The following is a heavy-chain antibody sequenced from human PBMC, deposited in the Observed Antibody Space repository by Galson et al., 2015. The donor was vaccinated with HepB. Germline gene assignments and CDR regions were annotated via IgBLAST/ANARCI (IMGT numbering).Heavy chain of an antibody. CDR2: ISGHGDST. Sequence: SLRLPCAASGFAFDTHAMSWVRQAPGRGLEWISGISGHGDSTFYADSVKGRVTVSRDNSNNMLYLQMNSLRAEDAGLYFCAKGYGLFDSWGQGILVTVSS. J-gene: IGHJ5*01. V-gene: IGHV3-23*01. D-gene: IGHD5-18*01. CDR1: GFAFDTHA. CDR3: AKGYGLFDS.